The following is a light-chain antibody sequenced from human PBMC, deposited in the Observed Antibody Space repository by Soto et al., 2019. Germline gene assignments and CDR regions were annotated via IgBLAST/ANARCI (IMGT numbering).Light chain of an antibody. CDR2: GAS. Sequence: EIVMTQSPATLSVSPGERATLSCRASQSVRSNLAWYQQKPGQAPRLLIYGASTRATGIPARFSGSGSGTELPLNISSLQSEDFAVYYCQQYNNWPPITFGPGTKVDIK. V-gene: IGKV3-15*01. CDR1: QSVRSN. CDR3: QQYNNWPPIT. J-gene: IGKJ3*01.